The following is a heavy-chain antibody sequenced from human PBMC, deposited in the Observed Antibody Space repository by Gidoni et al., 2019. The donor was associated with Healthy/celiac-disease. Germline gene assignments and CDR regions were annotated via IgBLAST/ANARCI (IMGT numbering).Heavy chain of an antibody. D-gene: IGHD2-2*02. J-gene: IGHJ6*02. CDR2: IYTSRRT. CDR1: GGTISCGTYY. Sequence: QLQLPESALGLLQPSQAPLPTSTVSGGTISCGTYYWHWTRQPAGKGLEWIGRIYTSRRTNYSPSLKSRVTRSVDTSKNQFSLKLSSVTAADTAVYYCARGGCSSTSCYTPFWYYGMDVWGQGTTVTVSS. V-gene: IGHV4-61*02. CDR3: ARGGCSSTSCYTPFWYYGMDV.